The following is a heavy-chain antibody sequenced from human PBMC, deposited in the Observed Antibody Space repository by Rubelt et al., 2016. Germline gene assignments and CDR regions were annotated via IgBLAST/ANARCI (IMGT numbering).Heavy chain of an antibody. CDR1: GGSITSHN. CDR2: IYDSGST. Sequence: QVLLQESGPGLVKPSETLSLTCTVSGGSITSHNWSWIRQPPGKGLEWIGYIYDSGSTTYNPSLKSRVSISVDTSKNQLSLKLSSVTAADTAVYYCAKDGASSLWGQGTMVTVPS. D-gene: IGHD3-16*01. CDR3: AKDGASSL. V-gene: IGHV4-59*11. J-gene: IGHJ3*01.